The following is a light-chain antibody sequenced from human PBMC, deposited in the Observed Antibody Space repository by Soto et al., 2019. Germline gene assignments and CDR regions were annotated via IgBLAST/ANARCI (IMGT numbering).Light chain of an antibody. CDR3: QQYNNWPPSWT. CDR2: GAS. J-gene: IGKJ1*01. CDR1: QSVSSN. Sequence: EIVMTQSPATLSVSPGERATLSCRASQSVSSNLAWYQQKPGQAPRLLIYGASTRATGIPATFSGSGSGTEFTLTISSLQSEDFAVYYCQQYNNWPPSWTFGRGTKVEIK. V-gene: IGKV3-15*01.